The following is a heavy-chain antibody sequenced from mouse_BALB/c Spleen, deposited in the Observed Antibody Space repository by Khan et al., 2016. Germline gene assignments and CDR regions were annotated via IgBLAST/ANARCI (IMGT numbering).Heavy chain of an antibody. J-gene: IGHJ4*01. CDR2: IFPGDGRT. V-gene: IGHV1-85*01. CDR3: ATYSDYAGYYYALDY. D-gene: IGHD2-4*01. CDR1: GYTFTSDD. Sequence: QGQLQQSGAELVKPGASVTLSCKASGYTFTSDDINWVRQRPEQRLEWFGWIFPGDGRTKYNEKFKGKATLITDKSSSTAYMQHKLLTTEDSAVYSAATYSDYAGYYYALDYWGQGTSVTVSS.